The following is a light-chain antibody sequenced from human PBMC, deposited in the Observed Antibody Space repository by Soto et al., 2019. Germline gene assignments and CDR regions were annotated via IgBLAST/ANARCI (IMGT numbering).Light chain of an antibody. Sequence: QSALTQPASVSGSPGQSITISFTGTSSDVGSYNLVSWSQQHPGRAPKLMIFEVSKRPSGVSSRFSGSKSGNTASLTISGLQAEDEADYYCSSYAGSSTLVFGGGTKLTVL. CDR1: SSDVGSYNL. CDR2: EVS. CDR3: SSYAGSSTLV. J-gene: IGLJ2*01. V-gene: IGLV2-23*02.